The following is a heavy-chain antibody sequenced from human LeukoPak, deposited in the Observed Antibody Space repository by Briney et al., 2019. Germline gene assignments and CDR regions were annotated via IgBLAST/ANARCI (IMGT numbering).Heavy chain of an antibody. J-gene: IGHJ6*02. D-gene: IGHD6-6*01. CDR2: ISYDGSYK. CDR3: AKDRGSSGQYGMDV. V-gene: IGHV3-30*18. CDR1: GFTFSGYG. Sequence: GGSLRLSCAASGFTFSGYGMHWVRRAPGKGLEWVAVISYDGSYKYYADSVKGRFTISRDNSKNTLYLQKNSLRPEDTAVYYCAKDRGSSGQYGMDVWGQGTTVTVSS.